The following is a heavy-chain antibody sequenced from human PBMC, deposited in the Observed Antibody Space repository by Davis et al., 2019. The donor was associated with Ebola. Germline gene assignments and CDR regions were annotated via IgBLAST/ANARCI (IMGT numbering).Heavy chain of an antibody. V-gene: IGHV3-7*01. CDR3: AAGWQYPGA. CDR2: MNPDGSQK. Sequence: PGGSLRLFCSPSTRWMSWVRPAPGKGPEWVAKMNPDGSQKSYVDSVRGRFTISRDNAKNSLDLQMNSLRAEDTAVYFCAAGWQYPGAWGQGTLVTVSS. J-gene: IGHJ5*02. D-gene: IGHD2-15*01. CDR1: TRW.